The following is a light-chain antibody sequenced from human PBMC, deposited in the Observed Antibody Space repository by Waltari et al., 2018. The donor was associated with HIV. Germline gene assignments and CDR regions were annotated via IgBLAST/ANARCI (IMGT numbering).Light chain of an antibody. Sequence: GEGATLSCRASQSVTSNYLAWYQQKPGQPPRLLIYGATSRATGIPDRFSGSGSGTDFTLTISRLEPEDFAVYYCQQSGSSPFTFGPGTKVDIK. V-gene: IGKV3-20*01. CDR2: GAT. CDR3: QQSGSSPFT. J-gene: IGKJ3*01. CDR1: QSVTSNY.